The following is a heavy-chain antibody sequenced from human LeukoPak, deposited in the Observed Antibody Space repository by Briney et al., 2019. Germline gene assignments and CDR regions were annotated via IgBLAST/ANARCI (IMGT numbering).Heavy chain of an antibody. CDR2: INPSGGST. V-gene: IGHV1-46*01. Sequence: ASVKVSCKASGYTFTGYYMHWVRQAPGQGLEWMGIINPSGGSTSYAQKFQGRVTMTRDMSTSTVYMELSSLRSEDTAVYYCARACITMIVVTTGPNAFDIWGQGTMVTVSS. CDR1: GYTFTGYY. D-gene: IGHD3-22*01. J-gene: IGHJ3*02. CDR3: ARACITMIVVTTGPNAFDI.